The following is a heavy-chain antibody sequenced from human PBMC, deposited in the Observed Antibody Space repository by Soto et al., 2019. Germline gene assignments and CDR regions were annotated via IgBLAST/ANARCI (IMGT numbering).Heavy chain of an antibody. D-gene: IGHD6-6*01. CDR3: ARGGIAARPGWFDP. CDR1: GGSISSYC. Sequence: QVQLQESGPGLVKPSETLSLTCTVSGGSISSYCWSWIRQPPGKGLEWIGYIYYSGSTNYNPSLKSRVTISVDTSKNQFSLKLSSVTAADTAVYYCARGGIAARPGWFDPWGQGTLVTVSS. J-gene: IGHJ5*02. V-gene: IGHV4-59*01. CDR2: IYYSGST.